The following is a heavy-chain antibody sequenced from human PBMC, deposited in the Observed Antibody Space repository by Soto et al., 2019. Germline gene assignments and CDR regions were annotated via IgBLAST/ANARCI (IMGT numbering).Heavy chain of an antibody. Sequence: PGGSLRLSWAASGFTFSYYYMSWIRQAPGKGLEWVSYISSSGSTIYYADSVKGRFTISRDNAKNSLYLQMNSLRAEDTAVYYCARDLGVIEYHFDYWGQGTLVTVSS. CDR1: GFTFSYYY. CDR2: ISSSGSTI. J-gene: IGHJ4*02. D-gene: IGHD3-16*02. V-gene: IGHV3-11*01. CDR3: ARDLGVIEYHFDY.